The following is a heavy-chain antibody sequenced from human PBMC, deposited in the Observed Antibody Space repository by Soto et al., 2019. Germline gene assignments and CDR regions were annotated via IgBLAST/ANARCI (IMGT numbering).Heavy chain of an antibody. J-gene: IGHJ6*02. Sequence: SETLSLTCTVSVGSISRGDYYWIWIRHPPGKGLEWIGYIYYSGSTYYNPSLKSRVTISVDTSKNQFSLKLSSVTAADTAVYYCARDLGIVGASSYGMDVWGQGTTVTVSS. CDR1: VGSISRGDYY. V-gene: IGHV4-30-4*01. CDR3: ARDLGIVGASSYGMDV. CDR2: IYYSGST. D-gene: IGHD1-26*01.